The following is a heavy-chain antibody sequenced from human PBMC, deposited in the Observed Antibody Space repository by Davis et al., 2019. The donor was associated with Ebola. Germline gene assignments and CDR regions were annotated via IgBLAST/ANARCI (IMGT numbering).Heavy chain of an antibody. Sequence: SETLSLTCAVYGGSFSGYYWSWIRQPPGKGLEWIGEINHSGSTNYNPSLKSRVTMSLDTFKNQFSLTLNSVTAADTAVYYCARDIGYCSSTSYYYYYGMDVWGQGTTVSVSS. J-gene: IGHJ6*02. D-gene: IGHD2-2*01. V-gene: IGHV4-34*01. CDR1: GGSFSGYY. CDR2: INHSGST. CDR3: ARDIGYCSSTSYYYYYGMDV.